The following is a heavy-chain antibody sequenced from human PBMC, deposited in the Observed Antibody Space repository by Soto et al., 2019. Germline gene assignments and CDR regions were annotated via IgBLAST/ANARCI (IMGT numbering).Heavy chain of an antibody. V-gene: IGHV3-7*03. J-gene: IGHJ6*02. CDR3: ARAHYYGLDV. Sequence: PGGSLRLSCVASGFSFSDYWMNWVRQTPGKELEWVANINQDGSEKKYVDSVKGRFTISRDNAKNSLYLEMNSLRVEDTAVFYCARAHYYGLDVWGQGTTVTVSS. CDR2: INQDGSEK. CDR1: GFSFSDYW.